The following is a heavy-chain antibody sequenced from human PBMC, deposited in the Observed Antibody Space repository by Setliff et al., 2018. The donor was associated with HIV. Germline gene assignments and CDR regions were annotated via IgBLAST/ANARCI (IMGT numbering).Heavy chain of an antibody. CDR2: INPNSGGT. D-gene: IGHD1-26*01. CDR3: ARDTVRATFSDY. CDR1: QYTFTGYY. V-gene: IGHV1-2*06. J-gene: IGHJ4*02. Sequence: ASVKVSCKASQYTFTGYYMHWVRQAPGQGLEWMGRINPNSGGTDYSQRFQGRVTMTRDLSISTAYMELSSLRYDDTAVYYCARDTVRATFSDYWGQGTLVTVSS.